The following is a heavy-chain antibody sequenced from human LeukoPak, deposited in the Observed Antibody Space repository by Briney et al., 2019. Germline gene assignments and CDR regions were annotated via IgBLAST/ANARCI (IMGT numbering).Heavy chain of an antibody. D-gene: IGHD6-19*01. CDR2: INHSGST. Sequence: SETLSLTCAVYGGSFSGYYWSWIRQPPGKWLEWIGEINHSGSTNYNPSLKSRVTISVDTSKNQFSLKLSSVTAADTAVYYCARCIAVAGFDYWGQGTLVTVSS. CDR1: GGSFSGYY. J-gene: IGHJ4*02. V-gene: IGHV4-34*01. CDR3: ARCIAVAGFDY.